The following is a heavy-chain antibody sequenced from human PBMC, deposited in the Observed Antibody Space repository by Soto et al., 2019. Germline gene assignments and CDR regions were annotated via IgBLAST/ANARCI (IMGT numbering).Heavy chain of an antibody. J-gene: IGHJ4*02. D-gene: IGHD3-22*01. CDR1: GFTFSSYA. CDR3: ASEVTMMNLDY. Sequence: GGSLRLSCAASGFTFSSYAMHWVRQAPGKGLEWVAVISYDGSNKYYADSVKGRFTISRDNSKNTLYLQMNSLRAEDTAAYYCASEVTMMNLDYWGQGALVTVSS. CDR2: ISYDGSNK. V-gene: IGHV3-30-3*01.